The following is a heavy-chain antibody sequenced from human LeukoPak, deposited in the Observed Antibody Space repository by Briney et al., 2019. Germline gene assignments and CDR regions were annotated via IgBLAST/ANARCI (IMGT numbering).Heavy chain of an antibody. CDR3: ARFGNTAMAAFDY. Sequence: GGPLRLSCAASGFTFSSYSMNWVRQAPGKGLEWVSSISSSSSYIYYADSVKGRFTISRDNAKNSLYLQMNSLRAEDTAVYYCARFGNTAMAAFDYWGQGTLVTVSS. D-gene: IGHD5-18*01. CDR1: GFTFSSYS. J-gene: IGHJ4*02. CDR2: ISSSSSYI. V-gene: IGHV3-21*01.